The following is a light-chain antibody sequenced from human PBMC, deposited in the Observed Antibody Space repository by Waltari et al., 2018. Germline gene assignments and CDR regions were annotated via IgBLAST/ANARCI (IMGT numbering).Light chain of an antibody. CDR1: QSVSSK. Sequence: EIVMTQAPATLSVSPGERATISCRASQSVSSKLAWYQQKPGQAPRLLIYGASTRATGIPARFSGSGSGTEFTLTISSLQSEDFAVYYCQQYNNWPQTFGQGTKVEIK. CDR3: QQYNNWPQT. J-gene: IGKJ1*01. CDR2: GAS. V-gene: IGKV3-15*01.